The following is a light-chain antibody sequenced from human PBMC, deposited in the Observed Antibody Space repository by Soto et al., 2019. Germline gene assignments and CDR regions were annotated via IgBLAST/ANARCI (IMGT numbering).Light chain of an antibody. V-gene: IGKV3-20*01. J-gene: IGKJ4*01. CDR1: QSVNSNS. CDR2: GVS. CDR3: QQYAGSPS. Sequence: IVLTQSPGTLSLSPGERVILSCRASQSVNSNSLAWYQHKSGQAPRLLIYGVSGRATGTPDRFSGSGSGTDFTLTISRLEPEDFAVYYCQQYAGSPSFGGGTKVEIK.